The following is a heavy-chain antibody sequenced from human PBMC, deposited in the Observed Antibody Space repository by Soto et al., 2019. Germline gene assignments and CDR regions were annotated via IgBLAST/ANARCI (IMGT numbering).Heavy chain of an antibody. CDR1: GYSISSGYY. J-gene: IGHJ6*02. D-gene: IGHD4-17*01. V-gene: IGHV4-38-2*01. Sequence: SETLSLTCAVSGYSISSGYYWGWIRQTPGKGLEWIASIYHSGSTYYNPSLKSRVTISVDTSKNQFSLKLSSVTAADTAVYYCARTTVTNYYYYYYGMDVWGQGTTVTVSS. CDR3: ARTTVTNYYYYYYGMDV. CDR2: IYHSGST.